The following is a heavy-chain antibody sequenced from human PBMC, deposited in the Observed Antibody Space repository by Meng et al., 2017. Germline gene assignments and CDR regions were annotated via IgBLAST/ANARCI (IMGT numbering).Heavy chain of an antibody. V-gene: IGHV1-2*06. Sequence: EPPGQSGAEVKQPGAAVKVSCKPSCSNFPDYYIHWVRRAPGQGLEWMGRINPKGGDTHYAQKFQARVTMTGDTSISTAYMELSGLRSDDTAMYYCARDEDISAAGKLFGDYWGQGTLVTISS. CDR2: INPKGGDT. D-gene: IGHD6-25*01. J-gene: IGHJ4*02. CDR1: CSNFPDYY. CDR3: ARDEDISAAGKLFGDY.